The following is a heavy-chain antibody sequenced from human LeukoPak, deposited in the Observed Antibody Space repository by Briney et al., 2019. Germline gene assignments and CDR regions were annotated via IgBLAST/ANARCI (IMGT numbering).Heavy chain of an antibody. V-gene: IGHV4-34*01. CDR2: INHSGST. CDR1: GGSFSGYY. J-gene: IGHJ3*02. D-gene: IGHD4-23*01. Sequence: SETLSLTCAVYGGSFSGYYLSWIRQPPGKGLEWIGEINHSGSTNYNPSLKSRVTISVDTSKNQFSLKLSSVTAADTAVCYCARGPDYGGNVSAFAIGGKGPMVTVSS. CDR3: ARGPDYGGNVSAFAI.